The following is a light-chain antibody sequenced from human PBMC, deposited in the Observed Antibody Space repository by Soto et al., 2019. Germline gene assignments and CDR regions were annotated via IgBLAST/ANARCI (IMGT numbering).Light chain of an antibody. CDR3: QQYINWPSWT. V-gene: IGKV3-15*01. Sequence: EIVMTQSPATLSVSPGERATLSCRASQSVSSNLAWYQQEPGQAPRLLIYGASTRATGIPARFSGSGSGTEFTLTISSLQSEDFAVYYCQQYINWPSWTFGQGTKVEIK. CDR2: GAS. J-gene: IGKJ1*01. CDR1: QSVSSN.